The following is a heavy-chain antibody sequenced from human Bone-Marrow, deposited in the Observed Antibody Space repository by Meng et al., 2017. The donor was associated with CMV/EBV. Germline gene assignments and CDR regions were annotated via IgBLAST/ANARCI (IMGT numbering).Heavy chain of an antibody. Sequence: SGFTFRSYAMDWVRQEPGKGLEWVSAISGSGGSKYNADSVKGRFTISRDNSKNTLYLQMNSLRAEDTAVYYCAKTRIAAFENWFDPWGQGTLVTVSS. J-gene: IGHJ5*02. CDR3: AKTRIAAFENWFDP. V-gene: IGHV3-23*01. D-gene: IGHD6-6*01. CDR2: ISGSGGSK. CDR1: GFTFRSYA.